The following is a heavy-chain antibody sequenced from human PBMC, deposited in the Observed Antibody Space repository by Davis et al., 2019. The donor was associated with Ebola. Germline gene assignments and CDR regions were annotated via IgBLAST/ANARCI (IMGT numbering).Heavy chain of an antibody. J-gene: IGHJ6*02. Sequence: PGGSLRLSCAASGFTFSSYGINWVRQAPGKGLEWVSYISSGSGTIYYADSVKGRFTISRDNAKNSLYLQMNSLRAEDTAVYYCAKGSLYGSRSITAGMDVWGQGTTVTVSS. CDR1: GFTFSSYG. V-gene: IGHV3-48*01. D-gene: IGHD4-17*01. CDR3: AKGSLYGSRSITAGMDV. CDR2: ISSGSGTI.